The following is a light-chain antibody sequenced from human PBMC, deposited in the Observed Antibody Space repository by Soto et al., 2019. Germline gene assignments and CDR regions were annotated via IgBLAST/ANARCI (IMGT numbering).Light chain of an antibody. CDR3: QQYGTSLT. V-gene: IGKV3-20*01. CDR1: QSIKNNF. J-gene: IGKJ4*01. CDR2: AAS. Sequence: IVLTQSPGALSLSPGEGATLSCRASQSIKNNFLAWYQQRPGQAPRLLIHAASIRASGISDRFTGTASGTHFTLTISRLEPDDFGVYYCQQYGTSLTFGGGTRVE.